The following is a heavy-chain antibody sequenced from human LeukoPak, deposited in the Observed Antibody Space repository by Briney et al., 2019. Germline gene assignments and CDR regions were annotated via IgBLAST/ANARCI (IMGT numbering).Heavy chain of an antibody. Sequence: SETLSLTCTVSGGSISSGGYSWSWIRQPPGKGLGWIGYIYHSGSTYYNPSLKSRVTISVDRSKNQFSLKLSSVTAADTAVYYCAREREVAFDIWGQGTMVTVSS. V-gene: IGHV4-30-2*01. D-gene: IGHD5-24*01. CDR2: IYHSGST. CDR3: AREREVAFDI. CDR1: GGSISSGGYS. J-gene: IGHJ3*02.